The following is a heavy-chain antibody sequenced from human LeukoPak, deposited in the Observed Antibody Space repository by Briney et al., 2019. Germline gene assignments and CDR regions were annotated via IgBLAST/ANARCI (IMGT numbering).Heavy chain of an antibody. Sequence: GTSVKVSCKASGFTFTSSAVQWVGQARGQRLEWKGWIVVCSGKTNYAKKFQERVTIPRHMSTSTASMELSSLRSEDTAVYYCAADWGYFDGSDAFDIWGQGTMVTVSS. V-gene: IGHV1-58*01. D-gene: IGHD3-9*01. CDR2: IVVCSGKT. CDR1: GFTFTSSA. CDR3: AADWGYFDGSDAFDI. J-gene: IGHJ3*02.